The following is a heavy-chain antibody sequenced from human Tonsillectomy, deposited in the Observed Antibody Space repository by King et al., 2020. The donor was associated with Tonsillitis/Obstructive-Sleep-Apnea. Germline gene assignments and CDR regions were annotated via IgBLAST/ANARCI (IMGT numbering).Heavy chain of an antibody. D-gene: IGHD3-3*01. CDR1: GGSISSYY. CDR3: ARVAFYYDFWSGYYTGGDYYYMDV. J-gene: IGHJ6*03. V-gene: IGHV4-59*01. Sequence: VQLQESGPGLVKPSETLSLTCTVSGGSISSYYWSWIRQPPGKGLEWSGYIYYSGSTKYNPSLKSRVTISVDTSKNQFSLKLSSVTAADTAVYYCARVAFYYDFWSGYYTGGDYYYMDVWGKGTTVTVSS. CDR2: IYYSGST.